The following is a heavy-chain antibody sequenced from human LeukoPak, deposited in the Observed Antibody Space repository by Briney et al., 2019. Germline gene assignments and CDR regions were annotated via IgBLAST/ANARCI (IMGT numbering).Heavy chain of an antibody. J-gene: IGHJ4*02. D-gene: IGHD3-10*01. Sequence: GGSLRLSCAASGFTFSSYGMHWVRQAPGKGLEWVAVISYDGSNKYYADSVKGRFTISRDNSKNTLYLQMNSLRAEDTAVYYCAKARRLLTAVDYWGQGTLVTVSS. V-gene: IGHV3-30*18. CDR2: ISYDGSNK. CDR1: GFTFSSYG. CDR3: AKARRLLTAVDY.